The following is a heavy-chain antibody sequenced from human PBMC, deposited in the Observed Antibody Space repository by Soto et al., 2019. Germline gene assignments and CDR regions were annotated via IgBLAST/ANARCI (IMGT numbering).Heavy chain of an antibody. CDR3: AKDLTGDRGLDAFDI. Sequence: GGSLRLSCAASGFTFSSYAMSWVRQAPGKGLEWVSAISGSGGSTYYADSVKGRFIISRDNSKNTLYLQMNSLRAEDTAVYYCAKDLTGDRGLDAFDIWGQGTMVTVSS. V-gene: IGHV3-23*01. CDR2: ISGSGGST. J-gene: IGHJ3*02. CDR1: GFTFSSYA. D-gene: IGHD7-27*01.